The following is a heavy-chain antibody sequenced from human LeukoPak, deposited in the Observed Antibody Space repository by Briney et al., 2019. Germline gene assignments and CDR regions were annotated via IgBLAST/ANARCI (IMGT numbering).Heavy chain of an antibody. CDR1: GFTVSSNY. CDR3: ARGGRVGYCSGGTCFNYFDY. Sequence: PGGSLGLSCAASGFTVSSNYMSWVRQAPGKGLEWVSGISGSGGSTYYADSVKGRFTISRDTSKNTLNLQMNSLGAEDTAVYYCARGGRVGYCSGGTCFNYFDYWGQGTLVTVSS. D-gene: IGHD2-15*01. J-gene: IGHJ4*02. V-gene: IGHV3-23*01. CDR2: ISGSGGST.